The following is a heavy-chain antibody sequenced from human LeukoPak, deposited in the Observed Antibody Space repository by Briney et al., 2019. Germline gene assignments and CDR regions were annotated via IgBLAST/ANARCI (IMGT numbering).Heavy chain of an antibody. D-gene: IGHD6-19*01. CDR1: GFTFRDFA. V-gene: IGHV3-49*04. CDR2: IRSKAYSGTT. Sequence: PGGSLRLSCTASGFTFRDFAMSWVRQAPGKGLEWVGFIRSKAYSGTTEYAASVKGRFTISRDDSKSIAYLQMNSLKTEDTAVYFRTRASRGRYDIWGQGTVVIVS. J-gene: IGHJ3*02. CDR3: TRASRGRYDI.